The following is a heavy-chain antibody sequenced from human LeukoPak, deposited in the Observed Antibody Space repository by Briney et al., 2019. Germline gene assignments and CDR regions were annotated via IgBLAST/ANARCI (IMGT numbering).Heavy chain of an antibody. CDR1: EFTFGDFA. CDR2: IRSKDNDGTT. J-gene: IGHJ4*02. CDR3: TTDGAGVEGATYDN. V-gene: IGHV3-49*04. D-gene: IGHD1-26*01. Sequence: PGGSLRLSCTASEFTFGDFAISWVRQAPGKGLEWLGFIRSKDNDGTTDYAASVKGRFIISRDDSKSGAYLEMSDLKIEDTAVYYCTTDGAGVEGATYDNWGQGTLVSVSS.